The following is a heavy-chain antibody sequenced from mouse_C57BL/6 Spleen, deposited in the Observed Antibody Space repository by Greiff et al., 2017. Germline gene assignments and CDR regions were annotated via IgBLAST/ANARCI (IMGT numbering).Heavy chain of an antibody. J-gene: IGHJ2*01. CDR2: ISSGSSTI. Sequence: EVQVVESGGGLVKPGGSLKLSCAASGFTFSDYGMHWVRQAPEKGLEWVAYISSGSSTIYYADTVKGRFTISRDNAKNTLFLQMTSLRSEDTAMYYGARRGTLTGEGFDYWGQGTTLTVSS. D-gene: IGHD4-1*01. CDR1: GFTFSDYG. V-gene: IGHV5-17*01. CDR3: ARRGTLTGEGFDY.